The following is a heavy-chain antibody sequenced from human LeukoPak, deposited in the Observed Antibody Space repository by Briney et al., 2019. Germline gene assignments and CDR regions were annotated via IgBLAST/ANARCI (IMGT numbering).Heavy chain of an antibody. Sequence: GGSLRLSCAASGFTFSSYGMHWVRQAPGKGLEWVAVVSYDGSNKYYADSVKGRFTISRDNSKNTLYLQMNSLRAEDTAVYYCAKDGVATIMGGYFDYWGQGTLVTVSS. V-gene: IGHV3-30*18. D-gene: IGHD5-12*01. J-gene: IGHJ4*02. CDR3: AKDGVATIMGGYFDY. CDR1: GFTFSSYG. CDR2: VSYDGSNK.